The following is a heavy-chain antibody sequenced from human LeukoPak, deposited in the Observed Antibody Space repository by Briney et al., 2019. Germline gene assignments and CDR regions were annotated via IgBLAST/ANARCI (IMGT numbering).Heavy chain of an antibody. CDR1: GGTFIIYA. D-gene: IGHD3-9*01. CDR3: ARDRDNYDILTGYFGHAFDI. J-gene: IGHJ3*02. CDR2: IIPIFGTA. Sequence: SVKVSFKASGGTFIIYAISWVRQAPGQGLEWMGGIIPIFGTANYAQKFQGRVTITADESTSTAYMELSSLRSEDTAVYYCARDRDNYDILTGYFGHAFDIWGQGTMVTVSS. V-gene: IGHV1-69*01.